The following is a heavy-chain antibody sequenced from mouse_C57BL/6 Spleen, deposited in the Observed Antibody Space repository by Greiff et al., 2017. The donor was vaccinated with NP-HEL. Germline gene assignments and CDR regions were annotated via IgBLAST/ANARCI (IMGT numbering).Heavy chain of an antibody. CDR1: GFTFSDYA. CDR3: ASSAMDGLFDY. J-gene: IGHJ2*01. CDR2: ISSGSSTI. V-gene: IGHV5-17*01. Sequence: EVQLVESGGGLVKPGGSLKLSCAASGFTFSDYAMHWVRQAPEKGLEWVAYISSGSSTIYYADTVKDRFTISRDNAKNTLFLQMTSVRSDDTAMYYCASSAMDGLFDYWGQGTTLTVSS. D-gene: IGHD2-1*01.